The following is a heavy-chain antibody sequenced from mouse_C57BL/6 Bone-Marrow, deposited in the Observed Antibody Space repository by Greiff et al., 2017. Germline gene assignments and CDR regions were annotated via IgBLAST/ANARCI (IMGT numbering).Heavy chain of an antibody. CDR2: INPSNGGT. J-gene: IGHJ3*01. D-gene: IGHD4-1*01. Sequence: VQLQQPGTELVKPGASVKLSCKASGYTFTSYWMHWVKQRPGQGLEWIGNINPSNGGTNYNEKFKSKATLTVDKSSSTAYMQLSSLTSEDTAVYYCTTATGTWTWFAYWGQGTLVTVTA. CDR3: TTATGTWTWFAY. CDR1: GYTFTSYW. V-gene: IGHV1-53*01.